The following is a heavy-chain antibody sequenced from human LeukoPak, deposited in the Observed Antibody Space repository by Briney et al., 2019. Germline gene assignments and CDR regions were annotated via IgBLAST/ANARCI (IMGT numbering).Heavy chain of an antibody. Sequence: SETLSLTCTVSGDSITSFYWNWVRQSPEKGLEWIGYIHHTGKNYYNPSLKSRITMSVGTSRSQFFLKLSSVTAADTAVYHCAKWHERLLAFDSWGQGVLVTVSS. J-gene: IGHJ4*02. CDR2: IHHTGKN. CDR1: GDSITSFY. CDR3: AKWHERLLAFDS. V-gene: IGHV4-59*01. D-gene: IGHD1-1*01.